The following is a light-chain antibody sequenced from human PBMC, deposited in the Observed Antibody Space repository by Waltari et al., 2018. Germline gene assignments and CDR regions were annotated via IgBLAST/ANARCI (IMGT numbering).Light chain of an antibody. CDR3: HQYFSPHWT. J-gene: IGKJ1*01. Sequence: DIVLTQSPDSLVVSLGERATINCKASQNVLYNPNNKYYLGWYQQKPGKPPKLLIYWASTRESGVPDRFSGTGSGTDFTLTISSLQAEDVAVYYCHQYFSPHWTFGQGTKVEIK. CDR2: WAS. V-gene: IGKV4-1*01. CDR1: QNVLYNPNNKYY.